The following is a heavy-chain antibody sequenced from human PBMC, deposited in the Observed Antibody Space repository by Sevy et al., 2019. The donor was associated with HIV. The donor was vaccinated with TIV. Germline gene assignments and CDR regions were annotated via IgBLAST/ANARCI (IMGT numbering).Heavy chain of an antibody. CDR2: IKQDGSEK. CDR3: ARGPDGSGSLDY. Sequence: GESLKISCAASGFTFSSYWMSWVRQAPGKGLEWVANIKQDGSEKYYVDSVKGRFTISRDNAKNSLYLQMNSLRAEDTAVYYCARGPDGSGSLDYWGQGTLVTVSS. V-gene: IGHV3-7*04. CDR1: GFTFSSYW. J-gene: IGHJ4*02. D-gene: IGHD3-22*01.